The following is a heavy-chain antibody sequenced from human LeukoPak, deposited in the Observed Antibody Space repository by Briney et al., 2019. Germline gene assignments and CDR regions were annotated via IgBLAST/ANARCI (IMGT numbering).Heavy chain of an antibody. J-gene: IGHJ4*02. D-gene: IGHD6-13*01. Sequence: PSETLSLTCAVYGGSFSGYYWSWIRQPPGKGLEWIGEINHSGSTNYNPSLKSRVTISVDTSKNQFSLKLSSVTAADTAVYYCAKRIAAAGSFDYWGQGTLVTVSS. CDR1: GGSFSGYY. V-gene: IGHV4-34*01. CDR3: AKRIAAAGSFDY. CDR2: INHSGST.